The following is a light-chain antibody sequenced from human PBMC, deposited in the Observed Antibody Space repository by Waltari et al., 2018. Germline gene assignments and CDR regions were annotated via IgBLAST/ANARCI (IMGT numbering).Light chain of an antibody. CDR3: AAWDDSLNGVV. V-gene: IGLV1-44*01. J-gene: IGLJ2*01. Sequence: QSVLTQPPSASGTPGQRGTISCSGSSSTIGSKNGNWYQQLPGTAAKLRIYSKNQRPSGVPDRFAGSKSGTSASLAISGLQAEDEADYYCAAWDDSLNGVVFGGGTKLTVL. CDR2: SKN. CDR1: SSTIGSKN.